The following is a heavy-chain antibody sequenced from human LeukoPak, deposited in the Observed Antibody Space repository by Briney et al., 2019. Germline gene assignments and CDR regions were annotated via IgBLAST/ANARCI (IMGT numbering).Heavy chain of an antibody. CDR3: ARDGGNCSSTSCYLHYYYYGMDV. D-gene: IGHD2-2*01. CDR2: IIPILGIA. J-gene: IGHJ6*02. CDR1: GGTFSSYA. Sequence: SVKVSCKASGGTFSSYAISWVRQAPGQGLEWMGRIIPILGIANYAQKFQGRVTITADKSTSTAYMELSSLRSEGTAVYYCARDGGNCSSTSCYLHYYYYGMDVWGQGTTVTVSS. V-gene: IGHV1-69*04.